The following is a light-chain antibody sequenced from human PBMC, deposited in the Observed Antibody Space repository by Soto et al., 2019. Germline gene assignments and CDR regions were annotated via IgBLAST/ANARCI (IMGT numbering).Light chain of an antibody. CDR3: CSYAGGTSVV. J-gene: IGLJ2*01. CDR2: EDI. V-gene: IGLV2-23*01. CDR1: SSDVGSYNL. Sequence: QSALTQPAYVSGSPGQSITISCTGTSSDVGSYNLVSWYQQHPDKAPKLMIYEDIERPSGVSNRFSGSKSGNTASLTISGLQTEDEADYYCCSYAGGTSVVFGGGTKVTVL.